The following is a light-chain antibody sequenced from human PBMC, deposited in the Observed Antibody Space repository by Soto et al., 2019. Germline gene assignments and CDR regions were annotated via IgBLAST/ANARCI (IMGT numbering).Light chain of an antibody. CDR2: EVS. Sequence: QSVLTQPASVSGSPGQSITISCTGTSSDIGDYDYVSWYQQHPGKAPKLLISEVSNRPSGVSNRFSGSKSGNTASLTISGLQAEDEADYYCSSYTSSSTFVVFGGGTKLTVL. CDR3: SSYTSSSTFVV. J-gene: IGLJ2*01. V-gene: IGLV2-14*01. CDR1: SSDIGDYDY.